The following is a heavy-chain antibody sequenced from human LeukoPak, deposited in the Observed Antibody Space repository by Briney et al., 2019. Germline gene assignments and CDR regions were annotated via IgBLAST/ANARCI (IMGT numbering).Heavy chain of an antibody. CDR3: ATGRTFTMIPDY. CDR2: FDPEDGET. CDR1: GYTLTELS. D-gene: IGHD3-22*01. Sequence: GASVKVSCKVSGYTLTELSMHWVRQAPGKGLEWMGGFDPEDGETIYAQKFQGRVTMTEDTSTDTAYMELSSLRSEDAAVYYCATGRTFTMIPDYWGQGTLVTVSS. V-gene: IGHV1-24*01. J-gene: IGHJ4*02.